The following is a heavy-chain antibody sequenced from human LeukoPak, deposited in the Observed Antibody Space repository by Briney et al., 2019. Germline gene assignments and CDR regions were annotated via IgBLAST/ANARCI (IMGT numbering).Heavy chain of an antibody. CDR2: ISGSGVST. Sequence: GGSLRLSCAASGFTFSSHAMSWVRQTPGKGLEWVSAISGSGVSTYYADSVKGRFTISRDNSKNTLYLQMNSLRAEDTAVYYCAKVGTLYYDILTGYIDYWGQGTLVTVSS. J-gene: IGHJ4*02. CDR1: GFTFSSHA. V-gene: IGHV3-23*01. CDR3: AKVGTLYYDILTGYIDY. D-gene: IGHD3-9*01.